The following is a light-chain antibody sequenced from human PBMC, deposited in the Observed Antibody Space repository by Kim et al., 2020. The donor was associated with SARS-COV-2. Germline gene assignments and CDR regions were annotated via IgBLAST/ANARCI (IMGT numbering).Light chain of an antibody. J-gene: IGLJ1*01. CDR2: DVS. V-gene: IGLV2-14*03. CDR1: SSDVGGYNY. CDR3: SSYTSSSTPYV. Sequence: SITISCSGTSSDVGGYNYVSWYQQHPGKAPNLMIYDVSNRPSGVSNRLSGSKSGNTASLTISGLQAEDEADYYCSSYTSSSTPYVFGTGTKVTVL.